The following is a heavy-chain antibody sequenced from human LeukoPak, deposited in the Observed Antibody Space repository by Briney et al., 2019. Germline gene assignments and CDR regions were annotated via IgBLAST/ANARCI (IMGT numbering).Heavy chain of an antibody. Sequence: GGSLRLSCAASGFTFNIYGVNWVRQARGKGPEWVSYIGHRSIDIHYADSVKGRFTISRDNAKNSLYLQMNSLRAEDTAEYFCARASRNGYDYWGRGTLVTVSS. CDR3: ARASRNGYDY. D-gene: IGHD5-24*01. CDR2: IGHRSIDI. V-gene: IGHV3-21*05. J-gene: IGHJ4*02. CDR1: GFTFNIYG.